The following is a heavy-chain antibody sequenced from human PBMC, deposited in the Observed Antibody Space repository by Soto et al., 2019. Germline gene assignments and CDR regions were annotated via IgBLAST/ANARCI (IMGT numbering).Heavy chain of an antibody. CDR1: GYTFTSYE. Sequence: QVQLVQSGAEVKKPGASVKVSCKASGYTFTSYEINWVRQATGQGLEYLGWMNPNSGNTGYVKKFQGRVTMTRDTSMSTADMERSSLHSEATALYYCARGIKYGHYSGWFDPWGPGTLVTVSS. CDR2: MNPNSGNT. CDR3: ARGIKYGHYSGWFDP. V-gene: IGHV1-8*01. D-gene: IGHD4-17*01. J-gene: IGHJ5*02.